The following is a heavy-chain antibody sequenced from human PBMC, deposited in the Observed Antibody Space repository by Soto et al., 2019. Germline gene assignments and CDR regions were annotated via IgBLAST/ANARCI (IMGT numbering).Heavy chain of an antibody. CDR3: ARVDWTTSYFGY. J-gene: IGHJ4*02. V-gene: IGHV3-21*01. CDR1: GFTFSSYS. D-gene: IGHD2-21*01. CDR2: ISSSSSYI. Sequence: GGSLRLSCAASGFTFSSYSMNWVRQAPGKGLEWVSSISSSSSYIYYADSVKGRFTISRDNAKNSLYLQMNSLRAEDTAVHYCARVDWTTSYFGYWGQGTLVTVSS.